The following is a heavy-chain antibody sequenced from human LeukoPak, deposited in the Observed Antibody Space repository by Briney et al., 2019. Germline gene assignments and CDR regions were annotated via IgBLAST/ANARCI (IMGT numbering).Heavy chain of an antibody. V-gene: IGHV4-39*01. D-gene: IGHD5-18*01. CDR2: IYYSGST. J-gene: IGHJ4*02. CDR1: GASISSSSYY. Sequence: KPSETLSLTCTVSGASISSSSYYWGWLRQPPGKGLEWIGSIYYSGSTYYNPSLKSRVTISVDTSKNQFSLKLSSGTAADTAVYYCARPAMVDTAMVTGWGQGTLVTVSS. CDR3: ARPAMVDTAMVTG.